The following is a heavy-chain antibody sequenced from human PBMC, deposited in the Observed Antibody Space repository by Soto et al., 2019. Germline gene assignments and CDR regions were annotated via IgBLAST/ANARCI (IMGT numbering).Heavy chain of an antibody. V-gene: IGHV3-7*01. CDR3: TGGNALDV. J-gene: IGHJ6*02. CDR2: IHRDEIEK. Sequence: GGSLRLSCAAYTFPFSTIWMRWVRQAPGKGLEWVANIHRDEIEKYYSDSVKGRFTISRDNAKNSLYLQMTSLRSEDTAVYYCTGGNALDVWGQGTTVTVSS. CDR1: TFPFSTIW.